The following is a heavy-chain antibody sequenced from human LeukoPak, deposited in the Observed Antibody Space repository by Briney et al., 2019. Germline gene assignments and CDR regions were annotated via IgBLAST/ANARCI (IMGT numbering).Heavy chain of an antibody. D-gene: IGHD2-2*01. CDR3: ARPSGYCSSTSCRRGCFDY. CDR2: IYYSGST. J-gene: IGHJ4*02. CDR1: GGSISSSSYY. V-gene: IGHV4-39*01. Sequence: SETLSLTCTVSGGSISSSSYYWGWIRQPPGKGLEWIGSIYYSGSTYYNPSLTSRVTIFVDTSNNQFSLKLSSVTAADTAVYYCARPSGYCSSTSCRRGCFDYWGQGTLVTVSS.